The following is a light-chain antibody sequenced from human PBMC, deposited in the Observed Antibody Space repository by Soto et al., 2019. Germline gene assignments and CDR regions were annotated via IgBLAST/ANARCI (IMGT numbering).Light chain of an antibody. CDR2: GAS. Sequence: EIVLTQSPGTLSLSPGERATLSCRASQSVSSNLAWYQQKPGQAPRLLIYGASRRPTAIPDRFSGSGSGTDFTLTISSLEPEDFAVYYCQQRSNWLFGQGTRLEI. CDR3: QQRSNWL. CDR1: QSVSSN. J-gene: IGKJ5*01. V-gene: IGKV3-11*01.